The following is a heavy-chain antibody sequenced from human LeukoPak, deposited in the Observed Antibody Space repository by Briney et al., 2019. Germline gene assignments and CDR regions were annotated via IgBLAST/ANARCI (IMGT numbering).Heavy chain of an antibody. CDR3: ARDPSIFGVVNYAFDI. V-gene: IGHV4-59*01. J-gene: IGHJ3*02. D-gene: IGHD3-3*01. CDR1: GGSISSYY. CDR2: IYYSGST. Sequence: PSETLSLTCTVSGGSISSYYWSWIRQSPGKGLEWIGYIYYSGSTDYNPSLKSRVTISVDTSKNQFSLRLSSVTAADTAVYYCARDPSIFGVVNYAFDIWGQGKMVTVSS.